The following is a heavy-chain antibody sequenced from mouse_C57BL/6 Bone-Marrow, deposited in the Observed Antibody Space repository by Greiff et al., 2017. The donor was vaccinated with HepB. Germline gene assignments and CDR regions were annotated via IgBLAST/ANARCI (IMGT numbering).Heavy chain of an antibody. Sequence: QVQLQQSGAELVKPGASVKLSCKASGYTFTEYTIHWVKQRSGQGLEWIGWFYPGSGSIKYNEKFKDKATLTADKSSSTVYMELSRLTSEDSAVYCCARHERPCLLLRSYGAMDYWGQGTSVTVSS. CDR3: ARHERPCLLLRSYGAMDY. J-gene: IGHJ4*01. V-gene: IGHV1-62-2*01. CDR2: FYPGSGSI. D-gene: IGHD1-1*01. CDR1: GYTFTEYT.